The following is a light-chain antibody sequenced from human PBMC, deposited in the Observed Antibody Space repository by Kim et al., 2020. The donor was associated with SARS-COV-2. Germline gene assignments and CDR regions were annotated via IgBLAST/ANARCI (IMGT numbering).Light chain of an antibody. CDR1: NIGSKS. CDR3: QVWDSPSDHYV. Sequence: SYELTQPPSVSVAPGETARISCGGNNIGSKSVHWYQKKPGQAPVLIISYDSDRPSGIPERFSGSNSGNTAALTISRVEAGDEADYYCQVWDSPSDHYVF. J-gene: IGLJ1*01. V-gene: IGLV3-21*04. CDR2: YDS.